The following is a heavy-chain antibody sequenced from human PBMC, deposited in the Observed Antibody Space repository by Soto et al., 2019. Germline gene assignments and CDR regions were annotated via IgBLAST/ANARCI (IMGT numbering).Heavy chain of an antibody. D-gene: IGHD2-2*02. CDR2: ISYDGSNK. V-gene: IGHV3-30-3*01. CDR3: ARDVIPAAIYYSYYGMDV. Sequence: LRLSCAASGFTFSSYAMHWVRQAPGKGLEWVALISYDGSNKYYADSVKGRFTISRDNSKNTLYLQMNSLRAEDTAVYYCARDVIPAAIYYSYYGMDVWGQGTTVTVSS. CDR1: GFTFSSYA. J-gene: IGHJ6*02.